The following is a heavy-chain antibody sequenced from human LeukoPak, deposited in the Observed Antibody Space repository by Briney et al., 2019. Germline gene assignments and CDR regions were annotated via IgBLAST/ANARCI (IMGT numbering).Heavy chain of an antibody. Sequence: GGSLRLSCAASGVTFSSYAMTWVRQAPGKGLEWVSGISDSGGTTYYADSVKGRFTISRDNSKNTLYLQMNSLRAEDTAVYYCAKNYGDSYFDYWGQGTLVTVSS. J-gene: IGHJ4*02. CDR1: GVTFSSYA. CDR2: ISDSGGTT. CDR3: AKNYGDSYFDY. D-gene: IGHD4-17*01. V-gene: IGHV3-23*01.